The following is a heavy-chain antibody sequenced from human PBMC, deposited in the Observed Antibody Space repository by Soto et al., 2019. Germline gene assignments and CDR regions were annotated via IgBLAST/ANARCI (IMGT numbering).Heavy chain of an antibody. Sequence: SVKVSCKASGYTFTSYGISWVRQAPGQGLEWMGWISAYNGNTNYAQKLQGRVTMTTDTSTSTAYMELRSLRSDDTAVYYCARDDYDFWSGYHYYFDYWGQGTLVTVSS. CDR3: ARDDYDFWSGYHYYFDY. J-gene: IGHJ4*02. D-gene: IGHD3-3*01. CDR2: ISAYNGNT. V-gene: IGHV1-18*01. CDR1: GYTFTSYG.